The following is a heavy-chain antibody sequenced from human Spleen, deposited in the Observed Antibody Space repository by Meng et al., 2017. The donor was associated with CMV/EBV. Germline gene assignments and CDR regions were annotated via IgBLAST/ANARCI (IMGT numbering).Heavy chain of an antibody. V-gene: IGHV4-39*07. J-gene: IGHJ6*02. CDR3: ARDHVASGSYHYHYGMDV. D-gene: IGHD1-26*01. Sequence: SETLSLTCTVSGGSISSSSYYWGWIRQPPGKGLEWIGSIYYSGSTYYNPSLKSRVTISVDTSKNQFSLKLSSVTAADTAVYYCARDHVASGSYHYHYGMDVWGQGTTVTVSS. CDR2: IYYSGST. CDR1: GGSISSSSYY.